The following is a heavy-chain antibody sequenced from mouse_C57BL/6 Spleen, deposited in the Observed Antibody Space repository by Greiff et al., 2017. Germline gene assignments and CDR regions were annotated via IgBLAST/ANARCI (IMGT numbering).Heavy chain of an antibody. D-gene: IGHD1-1*01. CDR3: ASSYYYGSSWFAY. CDR2: IGPSDSET. Sequence: QVHLKQPGAELVRPGSSVKLSCKASGYTFTSYWMHWVKQRPIQGLEWIGNIGPSDSETNYNQKFKGKATLAVDTSSSTAYMQIISLTSEDSAVYYCASSYYYGSSWFAYWGQGTLVTVSA. J-gene: IGHJ3*01. CDR1: GYTFTSYW. V-gene: IGHV1-52*01.